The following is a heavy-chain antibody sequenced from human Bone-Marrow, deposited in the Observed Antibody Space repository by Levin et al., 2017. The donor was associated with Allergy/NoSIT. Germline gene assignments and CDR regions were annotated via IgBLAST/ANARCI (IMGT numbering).Heavy chain of an antibody. CDR1: GASISSGDYY. J-gene: IGHJ4*02. CDR3: ARLIYNFGAKNFDC. D-gene: IGHD1-1*01. V-gene: IGHV4-30-4*01. Sequence: LRLSCTVSGASISSGDYYWSWIRQPPGTGLEWIGYIYYSGGTYYNPSLKSRITMSVDTSKNQFSVNLSSVTAADTGVYYCARLIYNFGAKNFDCWGQGTLVTVSS. CDR2: IYYSGGT.